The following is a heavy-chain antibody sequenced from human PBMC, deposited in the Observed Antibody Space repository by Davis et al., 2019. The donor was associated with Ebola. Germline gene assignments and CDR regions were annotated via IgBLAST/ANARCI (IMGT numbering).Heavy chain of an antibody. Sequence: GESLKISCVVSGSSFHSFWMSWVRQAPGKGLEWVSSISSSSSYIYYADSVKGRFTISRDNAKNSLYLQMNSLRAEDTAVYYCARDQTMIVVEVAFDIWGQGTMVTVSS. D-gene: IGHD3-22*01. CDR2: ISSSSSYI. V-gene: IGHV3-21*01. CDR1: GSSFHSFW. CDR3: ARDQTMIVVEVAFDI. J-gene: IGHJ3*02.